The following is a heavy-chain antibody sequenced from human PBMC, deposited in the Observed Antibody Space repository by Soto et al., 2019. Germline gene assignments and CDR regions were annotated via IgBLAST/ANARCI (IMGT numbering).Heavy chain of an antibody. V-gene: IGHV3-7*01. Sequence: PGGSLRLSCAASGFTFSDSWMDWVRLAPGKGPEWVANIKQDGSEKNYVDSMKGRSIISRDNAKNSLYLQMNSLRAEDTAVYYCASLGRHGWGQGTTVTVSS. CDR1: GFTFSDSW. CDR3: ASLGRHG. D-gene: IGHD3-16*01. J-gene: IGHJ6*02. CDR2: IKQDGSEK.